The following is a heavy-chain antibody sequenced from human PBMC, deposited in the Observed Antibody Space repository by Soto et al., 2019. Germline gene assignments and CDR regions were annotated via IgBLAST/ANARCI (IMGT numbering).Heavy chain of an antibody. CDR1: GFTFSSYA. V-gene: IGHV3-30-3*01. Sequence: PGGSLRLSCAASGFTFSSYAMHWVRQAPGKGLEWVAVISYDGSNKYYADSVKGRFTISRDNSKNTLYLQMNSLRAEDTAVYYCARDSGIVGAYFDYWGQGTLVTVSS. CDR2: ISYDGSNK. J-gene: IGHJ4*02. D-gene: IGHD1-26*01. CDR3: ARDSGIVGAYFDY.